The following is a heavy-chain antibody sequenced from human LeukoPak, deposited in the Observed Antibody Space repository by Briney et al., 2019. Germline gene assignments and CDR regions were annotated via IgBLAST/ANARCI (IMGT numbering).Heavy chain of an antibody. CDR2: INWNGGST. D-gene: IGHD3-3*01. V-gene: IGHV3-20*04. J-gene: IGHJ5*02. CDR3: ARRKDFADFGSAYYPLDH. Sequence: PGGSLRLSCEVSGFTFDDYGMNWVRQPPGKGLEWISDINWNGGSTSYAASVRGRFTVSRDNAKNLLYVQMTSLRVEDTALYYCARRKDFADFGSAYYPLDHWGQGTLVTVS. CDR1: GFTFDDYG.